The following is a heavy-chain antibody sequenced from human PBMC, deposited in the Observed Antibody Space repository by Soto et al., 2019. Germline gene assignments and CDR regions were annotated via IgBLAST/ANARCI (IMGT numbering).Heavy chain of an antibody. CDR3: VRDQKYFRVNGNWFDS. J-gene: IGHJ5*01. CDR2: VSGNNGAS. CDR1: GYTSADFG. V-gene: IGHV1-18*03. Sequence: QVQLMQSGTEVKKPGASVTVSCKASGYTSADFGISWVRQAPGQGLEWMGWVSGNNGASNPAPKVQGRITMTLYTSTGVSYMALRSLRSDDMAIYYCVRDQKYFRVNGNWFDSWGQGTLVSVSS. D-gene: IGHD2-2*01.